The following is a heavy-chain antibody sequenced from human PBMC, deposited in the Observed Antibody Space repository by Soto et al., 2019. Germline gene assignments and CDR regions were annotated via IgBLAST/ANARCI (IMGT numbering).Heavy chain of an antibody. CDR2: ISSSSSYI. V-gene: IGHV3-21*01. CDR3: ARRPPGDYYYYMDV. D-gene: IGHD3-10*01. Sequence: GGSLRLSCAASGFTFSSYSMNWVRQAPGKGLEWVSSISSSSSYIYYADSVKGRFTISRDNAKNSLYLQMNSLRAEDTAVYYCARRPPGDYYYYMDVWGKGTTVTVSS. CDR1: GFTFSSYS. J-gene: IGHJ6*03.